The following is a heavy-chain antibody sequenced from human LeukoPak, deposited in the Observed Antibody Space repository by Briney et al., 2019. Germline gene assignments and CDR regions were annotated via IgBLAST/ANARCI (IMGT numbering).Heavy chain of an antibody. J-gene: IGHJ4*02. D-gene: IGHD3-3*01. V-gene: IGHV3-9*03. Sequence: PGRSLRLSCAASGFTFDDYAMHWVRQAPGKGLEWVSGISWNSGSIGYADSVKGRFTISRDNAKNSLYLQMNSLRAEDMALYYCAKGTIFGVEPYGGFDYWGQRTLVTVSS. CDR1: GFTFDDYA. CDR3: AKGTIFGVEPYGGFDY. CDR2: ISWNSGSI.